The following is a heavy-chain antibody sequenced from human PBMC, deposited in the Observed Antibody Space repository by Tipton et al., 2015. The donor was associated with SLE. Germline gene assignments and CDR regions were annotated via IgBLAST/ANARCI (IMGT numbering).Heavy chain of an antibody. CDR3: ARGLDGYGAFDI. CDR2: IYYSGST. CDR1: SGSINGHY. D-gene: IGHD5-24*01. Sequence: GLVKPSETLSVTCTVSSGSINGHYWSWIRQPPGKVLEWIGYIYYSGSTNYNPSLKSRVTISVDTSKNQFSLKLSSVTAADTAVYYCARGLDGYGAFDIWGQGTMVTVSS. J-gene: IGHJ3*02. V-gene: IGHV4-59*11.